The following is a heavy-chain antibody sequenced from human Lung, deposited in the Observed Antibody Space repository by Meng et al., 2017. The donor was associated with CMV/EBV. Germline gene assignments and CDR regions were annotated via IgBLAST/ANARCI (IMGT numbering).Heavy chain of an antibody. D-gene: IGHD3-22*01. CDR1: GDSVSSSDYH. Sequence: SETLSLXCSVSGDSVSSSDYHWAWIRQPPGKGLECIGSIHSSGYTYSNPSLKSRVAFSLDTSKNQFSLKLSSVTAADTAVYYCARDYKFDTRPCDYWGQGKXVTGAS. CDR2: IHSSGYT. V-gene: IGHV4-39*07. CDR3: ARDYKFDTRPCDY. J-gene: IGHJ4*02.